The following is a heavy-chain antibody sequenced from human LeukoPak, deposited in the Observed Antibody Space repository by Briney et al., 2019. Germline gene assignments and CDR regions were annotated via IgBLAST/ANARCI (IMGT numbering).Heavy chain of an antibody. J-gene: IGHJ4*02. CDR2: IRYDGSNK. CDR1: GFTFSSYG. Sequence: GGSLRLSCAAPGFTFSSYGMSWVRQAPGKGLEWVAFIRYDGSNKCYADSVKGRFTISRDNSKNTLYLQMNSLRAEDTAVYYCAKLPGWGYDSSGFFDYWGQGTLVTVSS. D-gene: IGHD3-22*01. CDR3: AKLPGWGYDSSGFFDY. V-gene: IGHV3-30*02.